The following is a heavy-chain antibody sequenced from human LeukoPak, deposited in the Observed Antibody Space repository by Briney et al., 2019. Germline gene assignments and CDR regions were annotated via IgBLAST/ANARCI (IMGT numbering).Heavy chain of an antibody. V-gene: IGHV3-30*18. Sequence: PGGSLRLSCAASGSTFSSYGMHWVRQAPGKGLEWVAVISYDGSNKYYADSVKGRFTISRDNSKNTLYLQVNSLRAEDTAVYYCAKLISSWHTLDYWGQGTLVTVSS. D-gene: IGHD6-13*01. J-gene: IGHJ4*02. CDR2: ISYDGSNK. CDR3: AKLISSWHTLDY. CDR1: GSTFSSYG.